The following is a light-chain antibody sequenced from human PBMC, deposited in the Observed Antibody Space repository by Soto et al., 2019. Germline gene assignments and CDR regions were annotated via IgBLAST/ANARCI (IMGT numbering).Light chain of an antibody. Sequence: QSVLTQPPSVSGAPWQRVTISCTGSSSNIGAGYDVHWYQQLPGTAPKLLIYGNSNRPSGVPDRFSGSKSGTSASLAITGLQAEDEADYYCQSYDSSLSGWVFGGGTKLTVL. J-gene: IGLJ3*02. CDR3: QSYDSSLSGWV. CDR1: SSNIGAGYD. V-gene: IGLV1-40*01. CDR2: GNS.